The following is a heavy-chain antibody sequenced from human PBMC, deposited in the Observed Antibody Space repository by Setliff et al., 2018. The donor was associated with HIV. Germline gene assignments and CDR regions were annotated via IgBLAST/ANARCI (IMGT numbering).Heavy chain of an antibody. D-gene: IGHD2-21*02. CDR1: GGSINTYY. V-gene: IGHV4-4*07. Sequence: SETLSLTCTVSGGSINTYYWSWIRQPAGKGLEWIGRFYTSGCTNYNPSLKSRVTMSVDTSKNQFSLRMTSTTAADTAVYYCARGVPLLPPNFWGQGTLVTVSS. CDR2: FYTSGCT. CDR3: ARGVPLLPPNF. J-gene: IGHJ4*02.